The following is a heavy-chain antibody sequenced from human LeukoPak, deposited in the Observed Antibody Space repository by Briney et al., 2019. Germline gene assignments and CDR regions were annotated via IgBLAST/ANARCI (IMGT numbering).Heavy chain of an antibody. D-gene: IGHD3-22*01. CDR2: MNPNSGNT. V-gene: IGHV1-18*04. CDR1: GYTFTGYY. CDR3: AAGGSPYYYDSSGLDY. Sequence: ASVTVSCKTSGYTFTGYYIHWVRQAPGQGLEWMGWMNPNSGNTNYAQKLQGRVTMTTDTSTSTAYMELRSLRSDDTAVYYCAAGGSPYYYDSSGLDYWGQGTLVTVSS. J-gene: IGHJ4*02.